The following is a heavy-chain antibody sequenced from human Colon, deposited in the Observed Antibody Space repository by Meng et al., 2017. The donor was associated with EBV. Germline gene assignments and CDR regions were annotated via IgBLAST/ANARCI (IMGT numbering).Heavy chain of an antibody. CDR2: IYHGVNI. J-gene: IGHJ4*02. CDR3: ARVGAYCGGDCYHPR. V-gene: IGHV4-30-2*01. D-gene: IGHD2-21*02. Sequence: QVQLQESGPGLVRPSQTLSLTCAVSGDSITSGDYSWTWIRQPPGKGLEWIGYIYHGVNIYYTPSLRSRVTISVDKSRNQFSLRLSSVTAADTAVYYCARVGAYCGGDCYHPRWGQGTLVTVSS. CDR1: GDSITSGDYS.